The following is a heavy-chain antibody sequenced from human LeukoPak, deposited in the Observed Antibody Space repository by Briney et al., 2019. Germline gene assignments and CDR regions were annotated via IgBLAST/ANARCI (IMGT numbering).Heavy chain of an antibody. CDR3: ARGRYYYGSGSYSPYFDY. D-gene: IGHD3-10*01. J-gene: IGHJ4*02. Sequence: SETLSLTCTVSGGSVSPYYWNWIRQPPGKRLEWIGHIYYSGGPAYNPSLKSRVTMSVDTSKNQFSLKLSSVTAADTAVYYCARGRYYYGSGSYSPYFDYWGQGTLVTVSS. CDR2: IYYSGGP. CDR1: GGSVSPYY. V-gene: IGHV4-59*02.